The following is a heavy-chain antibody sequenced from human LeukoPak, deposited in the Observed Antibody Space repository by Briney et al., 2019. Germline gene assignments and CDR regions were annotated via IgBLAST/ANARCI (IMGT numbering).Heavy chain of an antibody. CDR1: GFTVSNNY. J-gene: IGHJ4*02. V-gene: IGHV3-66*01. D-gene: IGHD3-10*01. CDR3: ARGQSGSYYSDYFDY. CDR2: IYTGGGT. Sequence: PGGSLRLSCAASGFTVSNNYMYWVRQAPGKGLELVSVIYTGGGTYYADSVKGRFTISRDNSKNTLYLQMNSLRAEDTAVYYCARGQSGSYYSDYFDYWGQGILVTVSS.